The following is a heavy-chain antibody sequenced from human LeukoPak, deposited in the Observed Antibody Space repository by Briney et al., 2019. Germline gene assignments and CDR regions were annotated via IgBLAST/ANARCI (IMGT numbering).Heavy chain of an antibody. CDR3: AKGGYCSSSSCYYGWFEP. D-gene: IGHD2-2*01. V-gene: IGHV3-23*01. Sequence: PGRSLRLSCAASGFSFSSYAMHWVRQAPGKGLEWVSTTSAGRSCTYYADSVKGRFTISRDNSKNTFYLQMNSLRAEDTAAYYCAKGGYCSSSSCYYGWFEPWGQGTLVTVSS. CDR1: GFSFSSYA. CDR2: TSAGRSCT. J-gene: IGHJ5*02.